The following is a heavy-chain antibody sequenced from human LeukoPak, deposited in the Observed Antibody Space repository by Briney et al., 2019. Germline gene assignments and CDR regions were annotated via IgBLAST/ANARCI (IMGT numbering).Heavy chain of an antibody. Sequence: GGSLRLSCAASGFTFSSYSMNWVRQAPGKGLEWVSSISSSSSYIYYADSVKGRFTISRDNAKNSLYLQMNSLRAEDTAVYYCEVYSSGSYFSAEYFQHWGQGTLVTVSS. CDR2: ISSSSSYI. CDR3: EVYSSGSYFSAEYFQH. D-gene: IGHD1-26*01. V-gene: IGHV3-21*01. CDR1: GFTFSSYS. J-gene: IGHJ1*01.